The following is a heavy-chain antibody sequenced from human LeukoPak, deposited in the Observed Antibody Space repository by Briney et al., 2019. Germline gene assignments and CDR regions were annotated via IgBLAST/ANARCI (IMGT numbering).Heavy chain of an antibody. CDR3: ARDAHDILTGYLGY. CDR2: IYSGGST. J-gene: IGHJ4*02. V-gene: IGHV3-66*01. CDR1: ELSVSSNY. Sequence: GGSLRLSCAASELSVSSNYMSWVRQAPGKGLEWVSVIYSGGSTYYADSVKGRFTISRDNSKNTLYLQMNSLRAEDTAVYYCARDAHDILTGYLGYWGQGTLVTVSS. D-gene: IGHD3-9*01.